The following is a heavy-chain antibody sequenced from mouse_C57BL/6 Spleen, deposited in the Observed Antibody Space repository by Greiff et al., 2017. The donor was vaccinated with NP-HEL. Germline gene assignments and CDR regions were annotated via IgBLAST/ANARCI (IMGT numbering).Heavy chain of an antibody. Sequence: QVQLQQPGAELVRPGSSVKLSCKASGYTFTSYWMHWVKQRPIQGLEWIGNIDPSDSETHYNQKFKDKATLTVDKSSITAYMQLSSLTSADSAVYYCALITTVATMDYWGQGTSVTVSS. J-gene: IGHJ4*01. CDR2: IDPSDSET. CDR3: ALITTVATMDY. D-gene: IGHD1-1*01. V-gene: IGHV1-52*01. CDR1: GYTFTSYW.